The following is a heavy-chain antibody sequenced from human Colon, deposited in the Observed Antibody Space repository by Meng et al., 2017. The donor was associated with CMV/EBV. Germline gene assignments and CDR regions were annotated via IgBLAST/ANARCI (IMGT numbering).Heavy chain of an antibody. CDR1: GFTLDAYA. J-gene: IGHJ4*02. Sequence: SGFTLDAYAMHWVRQAPGKGLEWVSLISWNGADAYYADSVKGRFTISRDNSNNSLYLQMNSLRAEDTALYYCAKDRVGRSGWYGASDYWGQGALVTVSS. D-gene: IGHD6-19*01. V-gene: IGHV3-43D*03. CDR2: ISWNGADA. CDR3: AKDRVGRSGWYGASDY.